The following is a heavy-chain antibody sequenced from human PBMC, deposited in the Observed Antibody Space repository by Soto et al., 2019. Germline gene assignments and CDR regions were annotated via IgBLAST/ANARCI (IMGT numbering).Heavy chain of an antibody. V-gene: IGHV4-59*08. CDR3: ARHGVLWFGELNWYFDL. CDR1: GGSISSYY. D-gene: IGHD3-10*01. J-gene: IGHJ2*01. CDR2: IYYSGST. Sequence: QVQLQESGPGLVKPSETLSLTCTVSGGSISSYYWSWIRQPPGKGLEWIGYIYYSGSTNYYPSLKNQLTISVDTTKSQFSRTLSSVSAADTAVYYCARHGVLWFGELNWYFDLWGRGTLVTVSS.